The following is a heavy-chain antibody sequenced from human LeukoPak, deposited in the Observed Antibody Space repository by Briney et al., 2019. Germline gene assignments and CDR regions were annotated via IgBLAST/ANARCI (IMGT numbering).Heavy chain of an antibody. J-gene: IGHJ5*02. Sequence: GGSLRLSCAASGFTFSSYAMSWVRQAPGKGPEWVSAISGSGGSTYYADSVKGRFTISRDNSKNTLYLQMNSLRAEDTAVYYCAKDPNYYDSSGYYYVNWFDPWGQGTLVTVSS. CDR3: AKDPNYYDSSGYYYVNWFDP. V-gene: IGHV3-23*01. CDR1: GFTFSSYA. D-gene: IGHD3-22*01. CDR2: ISGSGGST.